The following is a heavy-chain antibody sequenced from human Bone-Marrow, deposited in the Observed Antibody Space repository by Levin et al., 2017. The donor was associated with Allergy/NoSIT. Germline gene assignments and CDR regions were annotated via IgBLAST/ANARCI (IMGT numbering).Heavy chain of an antibody. CDR2: INLDGSTT. CDR1: GFTFSSYW. D-gene: IGHD3-22*01. V-gene: IGHV3-74*01. J-gene: IGHJ1*01. Sequence: PGGSLRLSCAASGFTFSSYWMHWVRQAPGKGLVWVARINLDGSTTTYADSVKGRFTISRDNAKNTLFLQMRSLRAEDTAVYYCARLLSLRYSDTSAYWPWGQGTLVTVSS. CDR3: ARLLSLRYSDTSAYWP.